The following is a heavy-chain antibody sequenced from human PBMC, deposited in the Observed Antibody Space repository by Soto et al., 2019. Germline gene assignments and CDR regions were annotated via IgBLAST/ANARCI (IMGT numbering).Heavy chain of an antibody. CDR1: GYTFTSYD. J-gene: IGHJ4*02. CDR2: MNPNSGNT. D-gene: IGHD3-10*01. Sequence: ASVKVSCKASGYTFTSYDINWVRQATGQGLEWMGWMNPNSGNTGYAQKLQGRVTMTTDTSTNTAYMELRSLRSDDTAVYYCAREGPRNYYGSGSLALWGQGTLVTVSS. CDR3: AREGPRNYYGSGSLAL. V-gene: IGHV1-8*01.